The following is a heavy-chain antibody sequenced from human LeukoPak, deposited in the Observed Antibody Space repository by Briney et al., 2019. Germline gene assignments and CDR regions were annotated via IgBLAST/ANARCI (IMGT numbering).Heavy chain of an antibody. CDR2: INHSGST. CDR1: GGSFSGYY. V-gene: IGHV4-34*01. CDR3: AADYYYYYMDV. J-gene: IGHJ6*03. Sequence: SETLSLTCAVYGGSFSGYYWSWIRQPPGKGLEWIGEINHSGSTYYNPSLKSRVTISVDTSKNQFSLKLSSVTAADTAVYYCAADYYYYYMDVWGKGTTVTVSS.